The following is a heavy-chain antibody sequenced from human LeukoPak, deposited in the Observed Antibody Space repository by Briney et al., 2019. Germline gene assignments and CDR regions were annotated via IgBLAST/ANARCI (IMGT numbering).Heavy chain of an antibody. CDR3: ARAVGNSGIDS. J-gene: IGHJ4*02. V-gene: IGHV3-7*04. CDR1: RFTFSSYW. Sequence: SGGSLRLSCAASRFTFSSYWMSWVRQAPGKGLEWVANIKQDGSEKYYVDSVRGRFTISRDNAKNSLYLQMNSLRAEDTAVYYCARAVGNSGIDSWGQGTLVTVSS. D-gene: IGHD4-23*01. CDR2: IKQDGSEK.